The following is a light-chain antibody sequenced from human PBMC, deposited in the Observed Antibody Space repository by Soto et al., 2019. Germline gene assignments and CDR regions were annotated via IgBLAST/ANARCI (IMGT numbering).Light chain of an antibody. J-gene: IGKJ2*01. Sequence: EIVLTQSPATLSLSPGERATLSCRASQSVSSDLAWYQQKPGQAPRILIYGASTRATDIPARISGSGSGTDFTLTISSLQSEDFAVYYCQQYNKWPPLYTFGQGTKLEIK. V-gene: IGKV3-15*01. CDR1: QSVSSD. CDR2: GAS. CDR3: QQYNKWPPLYT.